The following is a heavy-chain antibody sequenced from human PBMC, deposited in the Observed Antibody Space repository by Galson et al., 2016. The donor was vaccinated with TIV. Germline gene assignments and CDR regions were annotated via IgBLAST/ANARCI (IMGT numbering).Heavy chain of an antibody. D-gene: IGHD3-10*01. CDR2: INQDGTQR. CDR3: TRGSPFGSY. J-gene: IGHJ4*02. Sequence: LRLSCAASGFTFSDYWMLWVRHAPGKGLEWVANINQDGTQRYHLDSVKGRFTISRDNARNSLYLQMNSLRADDTAVYYCTRGSPFGSYWGQGTLVTLSS. V-gene: IGHV3-7*03. CDR1: GFTFSDYW.